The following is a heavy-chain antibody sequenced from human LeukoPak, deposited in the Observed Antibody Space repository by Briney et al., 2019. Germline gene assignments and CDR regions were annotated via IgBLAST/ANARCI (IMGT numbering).Heavy chain of an antibody. CDR2: ISGSGGST. J-gene: IGHJ4*02. CDR1: GFTFSSYA. Sequence: GGSLRLSCAASGFTFSSYAMSWVRQAPGKGLEWVSAISGSGGSTYYADSVKGRFTISRDNSKNTLYLQMNSLRAEDTAVYYCAKTLGYCSGGGCYKQYYFDYWGQGTLVTVSS. V-gene: IGHV3-23*01. CDR3: AKTLGYCSGGGCYKQYYFDY. D-gene: IGHD2-15*01.